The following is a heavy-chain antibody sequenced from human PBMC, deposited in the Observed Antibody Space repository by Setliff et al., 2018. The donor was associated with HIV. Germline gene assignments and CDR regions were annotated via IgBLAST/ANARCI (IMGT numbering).Heavy chain of an antibody. CDR2: VYYSGST. V-gene: IGHV4-39*07. D-gene: IGHD1-26*01. J-gene: IGHJ4*02. Sequence: SETLSLTCTVSGASSIYFWGWIRQPPGKGLEWIGSVYYSGSTYYNPSLKSRVTISMDTSKNQFSLKLNSVTAADTAVYYCAKDRSGSYRTFDYWGPGTQVTVSS. CDR1: GASSIYF. CDR3: AKDRSGSYRTFDY.